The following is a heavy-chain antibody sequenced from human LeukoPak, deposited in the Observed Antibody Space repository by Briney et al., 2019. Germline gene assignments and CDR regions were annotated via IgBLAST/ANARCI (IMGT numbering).Heavy chain of an antibody. CDR2: IYSGGST. V-gene: IGHV3-53*01. CDR3: SGMAAGVDY. D-gene: IGHD6-13*01. Sequence: GGSLRLSCAASGFTFSSYWMHWVRQAPGKGLEWVSVIYSGGSTYYADSVKGRFTISRDNSKNTLYLQMNSLRAEDTAVYYCSGMAAGVDYWGQGTLVTVSS. CDR1: GFTFSSYW. J-gene: IGHJ4*02.